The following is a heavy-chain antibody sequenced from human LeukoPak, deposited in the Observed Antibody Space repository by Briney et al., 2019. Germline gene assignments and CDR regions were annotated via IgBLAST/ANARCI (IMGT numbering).Heavy chain of an antibody. J-gene: IGHJ4*02. Sequence: GESLKISCKGSGYSFTSYWIGWVRQMPGKGLEWMGIIYPGDSDTRYSPSFQGQVTISADKSISTAYLQWSSLKASDTAMYYCARRLGYYDSSGYPYYFDYWGQGTLVTVSS. CDR3: ARRLGYYDSSGYPYYFDY. V-gene: IGHV5-51*01. CDR1: GYSFTSYW. D-gene: IGHD3-22*01. CDR2: IYPGDSDT.